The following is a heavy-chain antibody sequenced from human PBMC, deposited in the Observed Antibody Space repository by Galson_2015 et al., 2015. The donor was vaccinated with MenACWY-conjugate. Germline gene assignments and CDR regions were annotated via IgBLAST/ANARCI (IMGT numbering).Heavy chain of an antibody. J-gene: IGHJ5*02. V-gene: IGHV1-58*02. Sequence: SGKGACKASGFTFTSSAMQWVRHARGQRLEWIGWIVVGSGNANYAQKFQERVTITRDMSTSTAYMELSSLRSEDTAVYYCAARSGGSYWGSWGQGTLVTVSS. CDR1: GFTFTSSA. CDR2: IVVGSGNA. D-gene: IGHD1-26*01. CDR3: AARSGGSYWGS.